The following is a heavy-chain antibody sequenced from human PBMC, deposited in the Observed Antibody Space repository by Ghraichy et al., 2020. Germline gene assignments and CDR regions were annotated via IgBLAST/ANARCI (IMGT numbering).Heavy chain of an antibody. J-gene: IGHJ4*02. CDR2: LYYSGNT. V-gene: IGHV4-39*01. CDR1: GVSISNNSYY. Sequence: SETLSLTCTVSGVSISNNSYYWGWIRQPPGKGLEWIGSLYYSGNTYYSPSLRSRVTISVDTSKSQFSLKVRSVTAADTAVYYCARHPAALGGTSVDYWGQGTLVTVSS. CDR3: ARHPAALGGTSVDY. D-gene: IGHD1-26*01.